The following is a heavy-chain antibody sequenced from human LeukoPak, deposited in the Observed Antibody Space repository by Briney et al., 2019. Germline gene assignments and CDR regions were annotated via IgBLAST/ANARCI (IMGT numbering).Heavy chain of an antibody. V-gene: IGHV4-59*08. CDR1: GGSISSYY. CDR2: LSNSGST. Sequence: SETLSLTCTVSGGSISSYYWSWIRQPPGKGLEGIGYLSNSGSTKYNPSLKSRVTVSVDTSKNQFSLKLSSVTAADTAVYYCARHYYGAYRECFDSWGQGTLVTVSS. CDR3: ARHYYGAYRECFDS. J-gene: IGHJ4*02. D-gene: IGHD4-17*01.